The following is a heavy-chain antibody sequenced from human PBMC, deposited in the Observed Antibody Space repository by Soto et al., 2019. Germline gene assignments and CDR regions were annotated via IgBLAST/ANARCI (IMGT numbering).Heavy chain of an antibody. Sequence: QVQLVQSGAEVKKPGSSVKVSCKASGGTFSSYAISWVRQAPGQGLEWMGGIIPIFGTANYAQKFQGRVTISANESTTTAYMGLSSLRSEATAVYYRASQMGVTGTYAHYYGMDVWGAGTTVTVST. CDR3: ASQMGVTGTYAHYYGMDV. J-gene: IGHJ6*04. D-gene: IGHD1-7*01. V-gene: IGHV1-69*12. CDR2: IIPIFGTA. CDR1: GGTFSSYA.